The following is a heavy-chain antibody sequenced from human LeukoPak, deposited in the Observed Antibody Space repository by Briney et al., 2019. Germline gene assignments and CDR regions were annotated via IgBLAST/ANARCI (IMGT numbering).Heavy chain of an antibody. V-gene: IGHV3-23*01. CDR2: INGGGGST. Sequence: PGGSLRLSCAASGFTFSSYAMSWVRQAPRKGLEWVSAINGGGGSTYYADSVKGRFTISRDNSKNTLYLQMNSLRAEDTAVYYCAKAPGGIVGYWGQGTLVTVSS. J-gene: IGHJ4*02. CDR3: AKAPGGIVGY. CDR1: GFTFSSYA. D-gene: IGHD3-16*01.